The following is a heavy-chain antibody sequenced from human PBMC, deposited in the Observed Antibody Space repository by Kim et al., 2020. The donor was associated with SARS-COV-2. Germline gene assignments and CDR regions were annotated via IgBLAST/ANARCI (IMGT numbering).Heavy chain of an antibody. CDR2: ST. J-gene: IGHJ2*01. CDR3: AGRRDLYFDL. V-gene: IGHV4-31*02. Sequence: STYYNPSLKSRVTISVDTSKNQFSLKLSSVTAADTAVYYCAGRRDLYFDLWGRGTLVTVSS.